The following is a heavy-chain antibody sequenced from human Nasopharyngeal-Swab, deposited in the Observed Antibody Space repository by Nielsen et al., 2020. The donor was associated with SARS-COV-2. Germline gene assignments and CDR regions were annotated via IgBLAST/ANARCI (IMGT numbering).Heavy chain of an antibody. D-gene: IGHD3-16*01. J-gene: IGHJ4*02. V-gene: IGHV3-30-3*01. CDR2: ISYDGNNE. CDR1: GFTFSSRP. CDR3: AKGAPGPLDY. Sequence: GESLKISCAASGFTFSSRPMYWVRQAPGKGLEWVAVISYDGNNEYYADSVKGRFTISRDNSNNTLHLQMNSLRAEDTAVYYCAKGAPGPLDYWGQGTLVTVSS.